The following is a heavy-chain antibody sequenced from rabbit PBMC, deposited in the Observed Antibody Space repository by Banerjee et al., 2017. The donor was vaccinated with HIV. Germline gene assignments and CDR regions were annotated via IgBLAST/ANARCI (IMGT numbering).Heavy chain of an antibody. J-gene: IGHJ4*01. Sequence: QEQLEESGGGLVKPGRSLTLTCTASGFSFSDKYVMCWVRQAPGKGLEWIACINTSSGNTVYASWAKGRFTISRENTQNTVSLQMNSLTAADTATYFCARGQNSAGHGSNLWGPGTLVTVS. D-gene: IGHD3-1*01. CDR1: GFSFSDKYV. CDR3: ARGQNSAGHGSNL. V-gene: IGHV1S45*01. CDR2: INTSSGNT.